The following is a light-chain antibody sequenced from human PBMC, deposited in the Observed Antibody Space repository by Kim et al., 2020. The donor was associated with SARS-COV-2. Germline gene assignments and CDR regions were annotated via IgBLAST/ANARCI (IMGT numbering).Light chain of an antibody. CDR1: SNNVGNQG. J-gene: IGLJ3*02. Sequence: QAGLTQPPSVSKGLRQTATLTCTGNSNNVGNQGAAWLQQHQGHPPKLLSYRNNNRPSGISERLSASRSGNTAPLTITGLQPEDEADYYCSAWDSCLSAWVFGGGTKVTVL. CDR2: RNN. CDR3: SAWDSCLSAWV. V-gene: IGLV10-54*01.